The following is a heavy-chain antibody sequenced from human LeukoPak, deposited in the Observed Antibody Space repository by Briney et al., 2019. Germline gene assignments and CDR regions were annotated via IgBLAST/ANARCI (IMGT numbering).Heavy chain of an antibody. V-gene: IGHV4-59*01. CDR1: GGSIGSYY. CDR3: ARGGSGYALNWFDP. J-gene: IGHJ5*02. CDR2: ISYSGST. Sequence: KPSETLSLTCTVSGGSIGSYYWSWIRQRPGKGLEWIGHISYSGSTNYNPSLKSRVTISVDTSKNQFSLKLSSVTAADTAVYYCARGGSGYALNWFDPWGQGTLVAVSS. D-gene: IGHD5-12*01.